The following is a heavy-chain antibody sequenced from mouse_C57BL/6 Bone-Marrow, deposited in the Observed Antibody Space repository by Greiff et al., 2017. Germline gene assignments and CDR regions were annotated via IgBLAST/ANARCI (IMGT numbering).Heavy chain of an antibody. CDR3: TPYYYGSSYGYVDV. D-gene: IGHD1-1*01. CDR1: GFNIKDDY. V-gene: IGHV14-4*01. CDR2: IDPENGDT. J-gene: IGHJ1*03. Sequence: EVKLMESGAELVRPGASVKLSCTASGFNIKDDYMHWVKQRPEQGLEWIGWIDPENGDTEYASKFQGKATITADTSSNTAYLQLSSLTSEDTAVYYCTPYYYGSSYGYVDVWGTGTTVTVSS.